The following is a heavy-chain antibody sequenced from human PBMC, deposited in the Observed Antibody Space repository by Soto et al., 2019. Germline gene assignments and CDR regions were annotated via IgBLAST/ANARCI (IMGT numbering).Heavy chain of an antibody. CDR2: IIPIFGTA. J-gene: IGHJ4*02. D-gene: IGHD1-26*01. V-gene: IGHV1-69*13. CDR3: ARTLGSYPTRFEYYFDY. Sequence: SVKVSCKASGGTFSSYAISFVRQAPGQGLEWMGGIIPIFGTANYAQKFQGRVTITADESTRTAYMELRSLRSEATAVYYCARTLGSYPTRFEYYFDYWGQGTLVTVSS. CDR1: GGTFSSYA.